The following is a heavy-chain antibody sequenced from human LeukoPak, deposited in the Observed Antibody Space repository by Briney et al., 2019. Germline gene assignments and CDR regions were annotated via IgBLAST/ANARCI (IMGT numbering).Heavy chain of an antibody. D-gene: IGHD6-13*01. V-gene: IGHV4-59*08. CDR2: IYYTGST. CDR3: ARLGGIAAADESYYYYYGMDV. Sequence: SETLSLTCTVSGGSINNYYWSWVRQPPGAGLEWLAYIYYTGSTNYNPSLKSRVTISVDTSKNQFSLKLSSMTAADTAVYYCARLGGIAAADESYYYYYGMDVWGQGTTVTVSS. J-gene: IGHJ6*02. CDR1: GGSINNYY.